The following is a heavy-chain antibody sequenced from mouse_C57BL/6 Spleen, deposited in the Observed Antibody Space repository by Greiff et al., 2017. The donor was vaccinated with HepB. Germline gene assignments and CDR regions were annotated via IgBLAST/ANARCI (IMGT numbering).Heavy chain of an antibody. Sequence: EVMLVESGGGLVKPGGSLKLSCAASGFTFSDYGMHWVRQAPEKGLEWVAYISSGSSTIYYADTVKGRFTISRDNAKNTLFLQMTSLRSEDTAMYYCASRPSYYSNYVGYWGQGTTLTVSS. CDR1: GFTFSDYG. J-gene: IGHJ2*01. CDR3: ASRPSYYSNYVGY. V-gene: IGHV5-17*01. CDR2: ISSGSSTI. D-gene: IGHD2-5*01.